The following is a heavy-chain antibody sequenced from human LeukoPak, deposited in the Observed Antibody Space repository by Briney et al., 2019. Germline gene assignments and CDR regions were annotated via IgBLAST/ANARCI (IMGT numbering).Heavy chain of an antibody. Sequence: SETLSLTCTVSDGSMCSYYWSWIRQPPGKGLECIGYIYYSGSTNYNPSLKSRVTISIDTSKNQFSLNLSSVTAADTAVFYCTRAPNPYYFDDWGQGTLVTVSS. CDR1: DGSMCSYY. J-gene: IGHJ4*02. V-gene: IGHV4-59*01. CDR3: TRAPNPYYFDD. CDR2: IYYSGST.